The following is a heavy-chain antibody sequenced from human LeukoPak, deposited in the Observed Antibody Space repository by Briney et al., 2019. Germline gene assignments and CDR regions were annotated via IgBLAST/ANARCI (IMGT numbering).Heavy chain of an antibody. V-gene: IGHV3-23*01. CDR2: LTTDGGST. CDR3: AKSLVRWAFDY. D-gene: IGHD1-26*01. Sequence: GSLRLSCVASGFTFSNYDMSWVRQAPGKGLEWVSSLTTDGGSTEYADSVKGRFTISRDNSKNTLYLQMDSLRAEGTALYYCAKSLVRWAFDYWGQGTLVTVPS. CDR1: GFTFSNYD. J-gene: IGHJ4*02.